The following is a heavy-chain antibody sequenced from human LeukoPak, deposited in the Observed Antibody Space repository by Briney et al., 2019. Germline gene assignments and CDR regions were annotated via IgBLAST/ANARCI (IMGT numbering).Heavy chain of an antibody. CDR2: IKSDGSST. CDR1: GFTFSNYW. D-gene: IGHD2-21*01. J-gene: IGHJ6*02. CDR3: ARYCGGDCYGMDV. V-gene: IGHV3-74*01. Sequence: GGSLRLSCAASGFTFSNYWIHWVRQAPGKGLVWVSRIKSDGSSTSYADSVKGRFTISRDNAKNSLYLQMNNLRAEDTAVYYCARYCGGDCYGMDVWGQGTTVTVSS.